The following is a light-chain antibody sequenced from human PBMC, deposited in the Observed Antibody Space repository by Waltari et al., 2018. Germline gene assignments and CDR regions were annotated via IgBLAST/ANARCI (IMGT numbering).Light chain of an antibody. CDR1: QSLTKRY. V-gene: IGKV3-20*01. J-gene: IGKJ2*01. Sequence: EIVLTQSPGTLSLSPGERATLSCRASQSLTKRYLAWYQQKPGQAPRLLIYGASSRAAGIPDWFSGSGSGTDFTLTISRLEPEDFAVYYCQQYGSSVMYTFGQGTNLEIK. CDR3: QQYGSSVMYT. CDR2: GAS.